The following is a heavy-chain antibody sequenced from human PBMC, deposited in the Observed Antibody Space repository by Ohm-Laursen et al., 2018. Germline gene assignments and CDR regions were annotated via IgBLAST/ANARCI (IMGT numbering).Heavy chain of an antibody. CDR1: GLTFSNYA. CDR2: FASRGGST. Sequence: GSLRLSCAASGLTFSNYALTWVRQAPGEGLQWVSSFASRGGSTYYADSVKGRFTISRDDSKNTMYLHMSGLRVEDTAVYYCGRCMGRARDGVEYWGQGTLVTVSS. V-gene: IGHV3-23*01. CDR3: GRCMGRARDGVEY. J-gene: IGHJ4*02. D-gene: IGHD2-8*01.